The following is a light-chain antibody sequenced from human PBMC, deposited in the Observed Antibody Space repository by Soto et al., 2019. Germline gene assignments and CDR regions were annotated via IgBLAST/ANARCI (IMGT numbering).Light chain of an antibody. Sequence: EIVLIHSLGTLSLSPGDRATLSCMSSQSVRMFLAWYQKKPGQAPRLLIYDTSNRATDIPARFSGSGSVTDFTLTISSLAPEDFAVYYRQQRVNWPQYTFGQGTKLEI. CDR2: DTS. J-gene: IGKJ2*01. V-gene: IGKV3-11*01. CDR3: QQRVNWPQYT. CDR1: QSVRMF.